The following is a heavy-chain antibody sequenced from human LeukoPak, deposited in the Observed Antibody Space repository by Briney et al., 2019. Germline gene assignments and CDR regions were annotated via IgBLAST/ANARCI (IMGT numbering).Heavy chain of an antibody. V-gene: IGHV3-7*05. CDR3: ARDCGSDCSRAVDI. J-gene: IGHJ3*02. D-gene: IGHD2-21*02. CDR1: GFTFSNYW. Sequence: GGSLRLSCAASGFTFSNYWVSWVRQAPGKGLEWVADIKPDGTKKNYVDSVEGRFTISRDNAKNSLYLQMKSLRVEDTAVYYCARDCGSDCSRAVDIWGQGTMVTVSS. CDR2: IKPDGTKK.